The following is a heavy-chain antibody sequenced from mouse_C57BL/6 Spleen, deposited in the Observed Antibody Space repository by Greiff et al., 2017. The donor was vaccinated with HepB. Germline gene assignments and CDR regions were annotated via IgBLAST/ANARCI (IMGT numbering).Heavy chain of an antibody. J-gene: IGHJ4*01. CDR1: GFNIKDYY. CDR2: IDPEDGDT. V-gene: IGHV14-1*01. Sequence: EVQLQQSGAELVRPGASVKLSCTASGFNIKDYYMHWVKQRPEQGLEWIGRIDPEDGDTEYAPKFQGKATMTADTSSNTAYLQLSSLTSEDTAVYYCTTRAIYYYGSSYEGDAMDYWGQGTSVTVSS. CDR3: TTRAIYYYGSSYEGDAMDY. D-gene: IGHD1-1*01.